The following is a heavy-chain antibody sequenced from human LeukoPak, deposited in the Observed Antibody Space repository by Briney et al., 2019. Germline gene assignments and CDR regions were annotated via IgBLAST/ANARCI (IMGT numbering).Heavy chain of an antibody. CDR2: IRNKANSYTT. D-gene: IGHD2-15*01. J-gene: IGHJ4*02. Sequence: GGSLRLSCAASGFTFSDHYMDWIRQAPGKGLEWVGRIRNKANSYTTEYAASVRGRFTISRDDSKNSLYLQMNSLKTEDTAVYYCVRVASLVFDYWGQGTLVTVSS. CDR3: VRVASLVFDY. V-gene: IGHV3-72*01. CDR1: GFTFSDHY.